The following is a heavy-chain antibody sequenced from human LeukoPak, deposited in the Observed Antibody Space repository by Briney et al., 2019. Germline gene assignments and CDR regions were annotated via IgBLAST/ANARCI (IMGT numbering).Heavy chain of an antibody. CDR3: ARDLDSSGYAGQH. D-gene: IGHD3-22*01. J-gene: IGHJ1*01. CDR1: GYTFTGYY. V-gene: IGHV1-2*02. Sequence: GASVKVSCKASGYTFTGYYMHWVRQAPGQGLEWMGWINPNSGGTSYAQKFQGRVTMTRDTSISTAYMELSRLRSDDTAVYYCARDLDSSGYAGQHWGQGTLVTVSS. CDR2: INPNSGGT.